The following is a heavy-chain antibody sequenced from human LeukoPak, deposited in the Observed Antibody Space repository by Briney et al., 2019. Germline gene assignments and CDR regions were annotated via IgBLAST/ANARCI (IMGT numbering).Heavy chain of an antibody. CDR2: FDPEHGET. Sequence: GASVKVSCKVSVYTLTELSIHWVRQAPGKGLEWRGGFDPEHGETIYAQKFQGRVTMTEDTSTDTAYMELSSLRSEDTAVYYCARNHGSGGGEWFDPWGQGTLVTVSS. CDR1: VYTLTELS. CDR3: ARNHGSGGGEWFDP. J-gene: IGHJ5*02. D-gene: IGHD3-10*01. V-gene: IGHV1-24*01.